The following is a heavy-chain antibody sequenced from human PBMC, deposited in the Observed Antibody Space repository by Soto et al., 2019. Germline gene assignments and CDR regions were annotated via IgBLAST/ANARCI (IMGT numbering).Heavy chain of an antibody. J-gene: IGHJ4*02. CDR2: IRNKANSYTT. CDR1: GFTFSDHY. D-gene: IGHD2-21*01. CDR3: TRAGILTTPYYFDY. V-gene: IGHV3-72*01. Sequence: EVHLVESGGGLVQPEGSLRLSCAASGFTFSDHYMDWVRQAPGKGLEWVGRIRNKANSYTTEYAASVKGRFTISRDHSRNSLYLQMNSLKTEDTAMYYCTRAGILTTPYYFDYWGQGTLVTVSS.